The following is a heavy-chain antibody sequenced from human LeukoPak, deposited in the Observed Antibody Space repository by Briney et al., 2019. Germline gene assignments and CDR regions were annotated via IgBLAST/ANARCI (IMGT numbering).Heavy chain of an antibody. D-gene: IGHD3-22*01. CDR3: ARTCGRGRIDPGTSGFVDY. Sequence: SENLSLTCTVTGASISSSNCYWDWIRQPPGKGLEWMGSIFYSGRSNYKPSLWSRITISIDTSKNQLSLKLNTVTAADTAVYYCARTCGRGRIDPGTSGFVDYWGQGTLVTVSS. V-gene: IGHV4-39*01. CDR1: GASISSSNCY. J-gene: IGHJ4*02. CDR2: IFYSGRS.